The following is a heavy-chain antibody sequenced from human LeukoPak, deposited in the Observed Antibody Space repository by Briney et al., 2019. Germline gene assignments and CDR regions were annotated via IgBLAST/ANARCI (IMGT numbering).Heavy chain of an antibody. D-gene: IGHD6-25*01. CDR1: GGSLSGYF. CDR3: ARAASFDL. V-gene: IGHV4-34*01. CDR2: IDHSGST. Sequence: SETLSLTCAVYGGSLSGYFWSWIRQPPGKGLEWIGEIDHSGSTHYNPSLESRVTISLDTSRNQFSLKLSSVTAADTAVYYCARAASFDLWGQGTMVTVSS. J-gene: IGHJ3*01.